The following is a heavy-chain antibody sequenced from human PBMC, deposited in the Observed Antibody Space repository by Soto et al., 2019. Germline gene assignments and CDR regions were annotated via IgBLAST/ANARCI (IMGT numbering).Heavy chain of an antibody. D-gene: IGHD2-2*01. Sequence: ASVKVSCKASGYTFTSYDINCVRQATGQGLEWMGWMNPNSGNTGYAQKFQGRVTMTRNTSISTAYMELSSLRSEDTAVYYCARGADCSSTSCYSQNYYYYYMDVWGKGTTVTVSS. CDR3: ARGADCSSTSCYSQNYYYYYMDV. V-gene: IGHV1-8*01. J-gene: IGHJ6*03. CDR1: GYTFTSYD. CDR2: MNPNSGNT.